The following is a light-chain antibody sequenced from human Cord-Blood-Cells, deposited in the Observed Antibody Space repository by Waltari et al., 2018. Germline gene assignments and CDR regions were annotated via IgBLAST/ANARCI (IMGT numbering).Light chain of an antibody. V-gene: IGLV2-11*01. CDR3: CAYAGSVV. Sequence: QSALTQPRSVSGSPGQSVTISCTGTSSDVGGYNYVSWYQQHPGKAPKLMVYDVSKRPAGVPDRFAGSKSGNTASRTISGLQAEDEADYYCCAYAGSVVCGGGTKLTVL. J-gene: IGLJ2*01. CDR1: SSDVGGYNY. CDR2: DVS.